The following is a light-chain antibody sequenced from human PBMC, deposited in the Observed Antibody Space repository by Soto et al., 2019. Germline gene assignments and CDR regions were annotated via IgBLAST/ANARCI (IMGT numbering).Light chain of an antibody. J-gene: IGLJ2*01. CDR1: SSDVGGYNY. V-gene: IGLV2-14*01. CDR2: EVS. CDR3: SSYTSSSTLDV. Sequence: QSALTQPASVSGSPGQSITLSCTGTSSDVGGYNYVSWYQQHPGKAPKLMIYEVSYRPSGVSNRFSGSKSGNTASLTISGLQAEDEADYYCSSYTSSSTLDVFGGGTQLTVL.